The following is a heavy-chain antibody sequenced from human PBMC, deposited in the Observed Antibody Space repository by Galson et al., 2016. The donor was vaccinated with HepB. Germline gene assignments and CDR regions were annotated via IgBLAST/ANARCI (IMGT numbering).Heavy chain of an antibody. Sequence: SETLSLTCTVSGASISTYYWTWIRQPPGKGLEWIGYIYSGGSTNYNPSLKSRITLSVDTSKNQFSLRLSSVTAADTAVYYWAKAASAGYSYYYALDVWGQGTTVTVSS. CDR2: IYSGGST. CDR3: AKAASAGYSYYYALDV. D-gene: IGHD6-13*01. J-gene: IGHJ6*02. CDR1: GASISTYY. V-gene: IGHV4-59*01.